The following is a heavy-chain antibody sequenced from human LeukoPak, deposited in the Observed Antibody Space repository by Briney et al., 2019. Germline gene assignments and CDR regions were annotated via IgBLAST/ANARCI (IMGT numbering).Heavy chain of an antibody. D-gene: IGHD1-1*01. Sequence: ASVKVSCKAPGYTFTNYYIYWVRQAPGQGLEWMGIINPSGGITSYAQKFQVRATMTRDTSTSTVYMELSSLRSEDTAVYYCARGLNAWDYWGQGTLVTVSS. CDR2: INPSGGIT. J-gene: IGHJ4*02. CDR1: GYTFTNYY. V-gene: IGHV1-46*01. CDR3: ARGLNAWDY.